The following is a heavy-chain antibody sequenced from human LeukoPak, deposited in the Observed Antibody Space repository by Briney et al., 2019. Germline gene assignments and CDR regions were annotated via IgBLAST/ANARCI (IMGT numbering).Heavy chain of an antibody. CDR2: ISSSSNYR. CDR1: GFSFNSYN. D-gene: IGHD3-10*01. CDR3: ARDDLDPYYYGSGSSYTTFDY. Sequence: GSLRLSCAASGFSFNSYNMNWVRQAPGKGLEWVSSISSSSNYRYYAESVKGRFTISRDNANNSLYLQMNSLRAEDTAVYYCARDDLDPYYYGSGSSYTTFDYWGQGTLVTVSS. J-gene: IGHJ4*02. V-gene: IGHV3-21*01.